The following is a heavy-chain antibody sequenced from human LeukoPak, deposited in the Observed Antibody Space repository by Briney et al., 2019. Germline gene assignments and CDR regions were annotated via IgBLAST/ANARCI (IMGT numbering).Heavy chain of an antibody. CDR1: GFTFSSYA. V-gene: IGHV3-23*01. J-gene: IGHJ4*02. D-gene: IGHD3-22*01. Sequence: PGGSLRLSCAASGFTFSSYAMSWVRQAPGKGLEWVSAISGSGGSTYYADSVKGRFTISRDNSKNTLYLQMNSLRAEDTAVYYCAKDPGYYDSSGYYSYWGQGTLVTVSS. CDR2: ISGSGGST. CDR3: AKDPGYYDSSGYYSY.